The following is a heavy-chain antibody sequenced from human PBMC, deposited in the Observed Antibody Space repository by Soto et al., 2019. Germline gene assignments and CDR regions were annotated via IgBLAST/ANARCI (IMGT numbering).Heavy chain of an antibody. D-gene: IGHD5-12*01. Sequence: EVQLVESGGDLVQPGRSLRLSCAASGFTSDDYAMHWVRQAPGKGLEWVSGIAWTGGSTGYADSVKGRFTISRDSAKNSLYLQMNSLRTEDTALYYCAKGKLAATITSGWGYYMDVWGKGTTVTVSS. CDR3: AKGKLAATITSGWGYYMDV. V-gene: IGHV3-9*02. CDR2: IAWTGGST. J-gene: IGHJ6*03. CDR1: GFTSDDYA.